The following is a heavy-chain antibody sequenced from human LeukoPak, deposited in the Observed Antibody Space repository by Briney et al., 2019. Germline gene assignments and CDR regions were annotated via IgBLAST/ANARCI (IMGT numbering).Heavy chain of an antibody. J-gene: IGHJ5*02. Sequence: SETLSLTCTVSSGSISTSNYYWSWIRQPPGKGLEWIGYIYYSGSTNYNPSLKSRVTISVDTSKNQFSLKLSSVTAADTAVYYCARYNYDFWSGYSKWFDPWGQGTLVTVSS. D-gene: IGHD3-3*01. CDR2: IYYSGST. V-gene: IGHV4-61*01. CDR1: SGSISTSNYY. CDR3: ARYNYDFWSGYSKWFDP.